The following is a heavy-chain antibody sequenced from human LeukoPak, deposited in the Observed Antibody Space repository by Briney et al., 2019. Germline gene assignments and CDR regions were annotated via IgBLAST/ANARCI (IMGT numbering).Heavy chain of an antibody. CDR2: INNSGST. Sequence: SETLSLTCTVSGGSTRGYYWSWIRQPPGKGLEWIGYINNSGSTDYNPSLKSRVTISVDTSKNQFSLKLSSVTAADTAVYYCARLGVLNTMIESWGQGTLVTVSS. J-gene: IGHJ4*02. V-gene: IGHV4-4*09. CDR3: ARLGVLNTMIES. CDR1: GGSTRGYY. D-gene: IGHD3-22*01.